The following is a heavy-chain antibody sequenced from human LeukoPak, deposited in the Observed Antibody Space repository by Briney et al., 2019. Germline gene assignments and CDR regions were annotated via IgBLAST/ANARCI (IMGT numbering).Heavy chain of an antibody. CDR3: ALSGSYAPFDY. J-gene: IGHJ4*02. D-gene: IGHD1-26*01. V-gene: IGHV1-2*02. CDR2: INPNSGGT. Sequence: APVKVSCKASGYTFTGYYMHWVRQATGQGLDWRGWINPNSGGTNYAQKFQGRVTMTRDTSISTAYMELSRLRSDDTAVYYCALSGSYAPFDYWGQGTLVTVSS. CDR1: GYTFTGYY.